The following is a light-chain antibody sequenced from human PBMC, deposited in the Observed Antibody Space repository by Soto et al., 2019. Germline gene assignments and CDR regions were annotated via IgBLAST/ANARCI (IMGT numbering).Light chain of an antibody. CDR3: QQYNNWPLT. CDR1: QSVSSN. V-gene: IGKV3-15*01. Sequence: EIVLTQSPATLSVSPGERATLSCRASQSVSSNLAWYQQKPGQGPRLLIYGASTRATGIPARFSGSGSGTEFTLTISSLQSEDFAVYYCQQYNNWPLTFGQGAKVEFK. J-gene: IGKJ1*01. CDR2: GAS.